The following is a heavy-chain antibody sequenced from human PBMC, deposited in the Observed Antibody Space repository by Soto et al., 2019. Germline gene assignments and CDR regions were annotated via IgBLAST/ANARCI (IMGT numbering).Heavy chain of an antibody. D-gene: IGHD5-18*01. CDR2: ISSSSSTI. CDR3: ARDSGYSYGPIDY. CDR1: GFTFSSYS. V-gene: IGHV3-48*02. Sequence: GGSLRLSCAASGFTFSSYSMNWVRQAPGKGLEWVSYISSSSSTIYYADSVKGRFTISRDNAKNSLYLQMNSLTDEDTAVYYCARDSGYSYGPIDYLGQVTLVTVSS. J-gene: IGHJ4*02.